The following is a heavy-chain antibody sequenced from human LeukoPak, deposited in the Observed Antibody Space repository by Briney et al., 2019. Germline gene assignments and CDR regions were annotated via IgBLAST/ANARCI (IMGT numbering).Heavy chain of an antibody. CDR3: ARVAAAVEFDP. V-gene: IGHV4-39*07. J-gene: IGHJ5*02. CDR1: GGSISRSSCY. Sequence: SETLSLTCTVSGGSISRSSCYWGWIRQPPGKGLEWIASIYYSGSTYYNPSLKSRVTISVDRSKNQFSLKLSSVTAADTAVYYCARVAAAVEFDPWGQGTLVTVSS. CDR2: IYYSGST. D-gene: IGHD6-13*01.